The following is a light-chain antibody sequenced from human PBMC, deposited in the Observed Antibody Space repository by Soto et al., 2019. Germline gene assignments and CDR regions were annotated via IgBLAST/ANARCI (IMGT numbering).Light chain of an antibody. CDR3: QQRSNWPPIT. Sequence: EIVLAQSAATLSLSPGERATPSCRASQSVSSYLAWYQQKPGQAPRLLIYDASNRATGIPARFSGSGSGTDFTLTISSLEPEDFAVYYCQQRSNWPPITFGQGTRLEI. CDR2: DAS. V-gene: IGKV3-11*01. CDR1: QSVSSY. J-gene: IGKJ5*01.